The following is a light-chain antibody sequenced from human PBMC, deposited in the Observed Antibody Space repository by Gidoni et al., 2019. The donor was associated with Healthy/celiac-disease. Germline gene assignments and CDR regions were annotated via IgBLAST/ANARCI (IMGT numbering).Light chain of an antibody. CDR3: QQYGNLPRT. J-gene: IGKJ2*01. CDR2: DAS. V-gene: IGKV1-33*01. CDR1: QDISNY. Sequence: DIQLTPSPSPLSASVGDRVTITCQASQDISNYLNWYQQKPGKAPKLLIYDASTWETGVPSRFSGSGSGTDFTFTISSLQPEDIATYYCQQYGNLPRTFGQGTKLEIK.